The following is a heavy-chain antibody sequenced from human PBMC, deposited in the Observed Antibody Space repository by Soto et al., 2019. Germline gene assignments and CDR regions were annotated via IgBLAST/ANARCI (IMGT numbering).Heavy chain of an antibody. V-gene: IGHV1-69*12. J-gene: IGHJ6*02. CDR2: IVPIFGTT. Sequence: QVQLVQPGAEVKKPGSSVKVSCKVSGGTFSNYAIDWVRLAPGHGLEWMGGIVPIFGTTYYTQKFQGRATISADDSTTTAYLEMSSLRSEDTAIYYCARVEAVAGLYNYHGLDVWGQGTAVTVSS. CDR3: ARVEAVAGLYNYHGLDV. D-gene: IGHD6-19*01. CDR1: GGTFSNYA.